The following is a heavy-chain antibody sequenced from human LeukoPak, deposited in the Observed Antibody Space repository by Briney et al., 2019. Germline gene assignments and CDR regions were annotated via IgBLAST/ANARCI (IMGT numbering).Heavy chain of an antibody. CDR3: ARGRPETGTLGSWFDP. CDR1: GGSISSGGYY. D-gene: IGHD1-1*01. Sequence: SETLSLTCTVSGGSISSGGYYWSWIRQHPGKGLEWIGYIYYSGSTYYNPSLKSRVTISVDTSKNQFSLKLSSVTAADTAVYYCARGRPETGTLGSWFDPWGQGTLVTVSS. CDR2: IYYSGST. V-gene: IGHV4-31*03. J-gene: IGHJ5*02.